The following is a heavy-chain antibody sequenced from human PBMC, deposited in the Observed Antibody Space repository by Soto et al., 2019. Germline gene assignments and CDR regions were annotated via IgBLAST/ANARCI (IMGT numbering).Heavy chain of an antibody. V-gene: IGHV3-64D*06. CDR3: AAAKLLPFEY. J-gene: IGHJ4*02. CDR1: GFTFSVYK. D-gene: IGHD2-15*01. Sequence: GGSLRLSCSTSGFTFSVYKMHWVRQAPGKGLEYVSGISNQGDTTYYADSVKGRFTISRDNSKNKLYFQMSSLRPEDTAVYYCAAAKLLPFEYWGQGTQVTVSS. CDR2: ISNQGDTT.